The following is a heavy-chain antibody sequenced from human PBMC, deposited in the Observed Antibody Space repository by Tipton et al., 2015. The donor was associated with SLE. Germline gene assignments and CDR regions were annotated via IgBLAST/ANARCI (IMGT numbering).Heavy chain of an antibody. CDR3: ARLGWEHRGFDY. CDR2: IYYSGST. V-gene: IGHV4-61*05. CDR1: GGSISETIYY. Sequence: TLSLTCTVSGGSISETIYYWGWIRQPPGKGLEWIGYIYYSGSTNYNPSLKSRVTISVDTSKNQFSLKLSSVTAADTAVYYCARLGWEHRGFDYWGQGTLVTVSS. J-gene: IGHJ4*02. D-gene: IGHD1-26*01.